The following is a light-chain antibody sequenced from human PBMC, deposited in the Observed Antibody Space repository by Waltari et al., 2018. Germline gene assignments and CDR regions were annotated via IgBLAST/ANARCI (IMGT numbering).Light chain of an antibody. Sequence: DIQMTQSPSTPSASVGERVTITCRAKESITNWLAWYQHTPGKAPKLLIYRASTLERGVPSRFSGSGSGTEFTLTISSLQPDDFATYYCQQYNSKSYTFGQGTKLEIK. CDR1: ESITNW. CDR2: RAS. CDR3: QQYNSKSYT. J-gene: IGKJ2*01. V-gene: IGKV1-5*03.